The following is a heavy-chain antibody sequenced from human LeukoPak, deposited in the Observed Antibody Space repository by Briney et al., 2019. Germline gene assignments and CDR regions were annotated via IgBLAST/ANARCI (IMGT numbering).Heavy chain of an antibody. V-gene: IGHV1-8*01. CDR2: MNPDSGNT. CDR1: GYSLTSYD. D-gene: IGHD4-23*01. Sequence: ASVKVSCKASGYSLTSYDINWVRQAPGQGLEWMGWMNPDSGNTGYAQKFQGRVTMTRDTSTSTAYLELSSLRSEDTAVYYCATGESNVGTPYYWGQGTLITVSS. J-gene: IGHJ4*02. CDR3: ATGESNVGTPYY.